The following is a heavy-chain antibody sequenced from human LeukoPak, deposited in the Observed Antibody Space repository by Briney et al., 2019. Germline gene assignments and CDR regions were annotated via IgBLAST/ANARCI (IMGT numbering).Heavy chain of an antibody. J-gene: IGHJ5*02. CDR1: GGSTSSSSYY. D-gene: IGHD7-27*01. CDR2: IYYSGST. V-gene: IGHV4-39*01. CDR3: ARCSTALFWAGFVDNWGSPWFDP. Sequence: SETLSVTCTVSGGSTSSSSYYWGWIRQPPGKGLEWIGSIYYSGSTYYNPSLKSRVAISVDTSKNQFSLKLSSVTAADTAVYYCARCSTALFWAGFVDNWGSPWFDPWGQGTLVTVSS.